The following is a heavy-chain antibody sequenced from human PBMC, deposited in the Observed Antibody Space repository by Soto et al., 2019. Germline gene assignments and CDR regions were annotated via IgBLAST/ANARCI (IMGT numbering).Heavy chain of an antibody. Sequence: GESLKISCKGSGYSFTNYWIAWVRQMPGKGLEWMGIIYPGDSDTTYSPSFQGQVTISADKSISTAYLQWSSLKASDTAIYYCARRGNLYYYYMDVWGKGTTVTVS. CDR1: GYSFTNYW. CDR2: IYPGDSDT. CDR3: ARRGNLYYYYMDV. D-gene: IGHD3-16*01. V-gene: IGHV5-51*01. J-gene: IGHJ6*03.